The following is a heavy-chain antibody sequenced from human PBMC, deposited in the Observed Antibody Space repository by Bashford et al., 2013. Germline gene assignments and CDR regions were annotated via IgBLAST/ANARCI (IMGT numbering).Heavy chain of an antibody. J-gene: IGHJ4*02. Sequence: WIRQPPGKGLEWIGYIYHSGPTNYNPSLKSRVTISVDTSKNLFFLELSSVTAADTAIYYCARAHKRDRLGAWFFDSWGPGTLVTVSS. V-gene: IGHV4-30-4*01. CDR2: IYHSGPT. CDR3: ARAHKRDRLGAWFFDS. D-gene: IGHD4/OR15-4a*01.